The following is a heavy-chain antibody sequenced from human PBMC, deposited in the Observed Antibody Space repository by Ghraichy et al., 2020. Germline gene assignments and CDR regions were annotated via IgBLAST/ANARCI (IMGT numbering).Heavy chain of an antibody. V-gene: IGHV3-33*01. D-gene: IGHD2-15*01. CDR2: IWLDGSNK. Sequence: GGSLRLSCAASGFTFSTYGMHWVRQAPGKGLEWVAVIWLDGSNKYYADSVKGRFTISRDNSKNTLYLQMNSLRAEDTAVYYCARQGGISCSGGSCYRPPFDYWGHGTLVTVSS. CDR1: GFTFSTYG. J-gene: IGHJ4*01. CDR3: ARQGGISCSGGSCYRPPFDY.